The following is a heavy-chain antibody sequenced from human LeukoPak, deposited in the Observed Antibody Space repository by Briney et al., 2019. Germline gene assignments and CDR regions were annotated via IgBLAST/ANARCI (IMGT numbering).Heavy chain of an antibody. V-gene: IGHV3-21*01. J-gene: IGHJ3*02. CDR2: ISSTSSSI. CDR3: ARDKSEGAFDI. Sequence: GGSLRLSCAASGFTFNTYRMNWVRQAPGKGLEWVSSISSTSSSIDYADSVKGRFTISRDNAKNSLYLQMNSLRAEDTAVYYCARDKSEGAFDIWGQGTMVTVSS. CDR1: GFTFNTYR.